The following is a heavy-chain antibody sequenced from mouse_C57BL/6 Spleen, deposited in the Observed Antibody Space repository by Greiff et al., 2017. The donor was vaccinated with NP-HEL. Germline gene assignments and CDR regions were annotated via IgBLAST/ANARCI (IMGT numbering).Heavy chain of an antibody. D-gene: IGHD2-4*01. Sequence: QVQLQQPGAELVKPGASVKVSCKASGYTFTSYWMHWVKQRPGQGLEWIGRIHPSDSDTNYNQKFKGKATLTVDKSSSTAYMQLSSLTSEDSAVYDCAIGGYYDYDGAWFAYWGQGTLVTVSA. CDR2: IHPSDSDT. CDR3: AIGGYYDYDGAWFAY. J-gene: IGHJ3*01. CDR1: GYTFTSYW. V-gene: IGHV1-74*01.